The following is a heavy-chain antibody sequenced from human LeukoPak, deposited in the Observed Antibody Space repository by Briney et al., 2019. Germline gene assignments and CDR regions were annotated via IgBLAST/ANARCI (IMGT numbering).Heavy chain of an antibody. CDR3: AAQRWLQLPFDY. Sequence: GGSLRLSCAASGFTISTYAMSWVRQAPGKGLEWVSAISGSGGSTYYADSVKGRFTISRDNSKNTLYLQMNSLRAEDTAVYYCAAQRWLQLPFDYWGQGTLVTVSS. J-gene: IGHJ4*02. CDR1: GFTISTYA. CDR2: ISGSGGST. D-gene: IGHD5-24*01. V-gene: IGHV3-23*01.